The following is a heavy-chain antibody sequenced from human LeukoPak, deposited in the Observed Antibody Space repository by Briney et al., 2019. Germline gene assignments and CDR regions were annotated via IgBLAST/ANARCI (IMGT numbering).Heavy chain of an antibody. CDR1: GGSISSYY. D-gene: IGHD2-15*01. CDR2: IYYTGNT. CDR3: ARDTGYCSGGTCYHNYFDY. V-gene: IGHV4-59*01. Sequence: SETLSLTCTVSGGSISSYYWSWIRQPPGKGLEWIGGIYYTGNTNYNPSLKSRVTMSVDTSKNQFSLKLKSVTAADTAVYYCARDTGYCSGGTCYHNYFDYWGQGTLVTVSS. J-gene: IGHJ4*02.